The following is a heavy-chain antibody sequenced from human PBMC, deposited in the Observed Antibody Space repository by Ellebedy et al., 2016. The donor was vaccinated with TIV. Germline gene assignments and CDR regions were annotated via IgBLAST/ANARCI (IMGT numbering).Heavy chain of an antibody. CDR1: VFTFSYYY. D-gene: IGHD4-17*01. J-gene: IGHJ6*02. Sequence: GESLKISCAASVFTFSYYYMSWIRQAPGKGLEWVSYISSSGSTIYYADSVKGRFTISRDNAKNSLYLQMNSLRAEDTAVYYCARDETTVLYPYYYYGMYVWGQGTTVTVSS. CDR3: ARDETTVLYPYYYYGMYV. CDR2: ISSSGSTI. V-gene: IGHV3-11*01.